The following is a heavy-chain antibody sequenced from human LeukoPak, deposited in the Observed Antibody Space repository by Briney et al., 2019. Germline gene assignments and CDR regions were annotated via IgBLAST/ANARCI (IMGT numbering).Heavy chain of an antibody. D-gene: IGHD2-15*01. V-gene: IGHV3-53*01. CDR3: ARDLYCSGGSCGY. CDR1: GFTFSDYY. CDR2: IYSGGST. Sequence: GGSLRLSCAASGFTFSDYYMSWIRQAPGKGLEWVSVIYSGGSTYYADSVKGRFTISRDNSKNTLYLQMNSLRAEDTAVYYCARDLYCSGGSCGYWGQGTLVTVSS. J-gene: IGHJ4*02.